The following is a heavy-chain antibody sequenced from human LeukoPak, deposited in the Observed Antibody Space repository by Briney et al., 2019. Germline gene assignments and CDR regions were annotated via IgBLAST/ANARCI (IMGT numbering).Heavy chain of an antibody. J-gene: IGHJ6*02. CDR2: IYSGGST. V-gene: IGHV3-66*01. CDR1: GFTVSSNY. Sequence: GGSLRLSCAASGFTVSSNYMSWVRQAPGKGLEWVSVIYSGGSTYYADSVKGRFTISRDNSKNTLYLQMNSLRAEDTAAYYCARASYYYGMDVWGQGTTVTVSS. CDR3: ARASYYYGMDV.